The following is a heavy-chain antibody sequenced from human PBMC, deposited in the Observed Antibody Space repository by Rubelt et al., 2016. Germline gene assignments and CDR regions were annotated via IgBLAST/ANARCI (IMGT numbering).Heavy chain of an antibody. CDR3: ARDSDIKWFYA. D-gene: IGHD6-25*01. J-gene: IGHJ5*02. Sequence: QLQLQESGPELLKPSETLSLICSVSGVSIRSRYYWGWLRQSPGKGLEWIGSIYYSGSTYYNPSLRSRVTISVDTSENQFSLKLNSVTAAATAVYYCARDSDIKWFYAWGQGTLVTVSS. CDR2: IYYSGST. CDR1: GVSIRSRYY. V-gene: IGHV4-39*07.